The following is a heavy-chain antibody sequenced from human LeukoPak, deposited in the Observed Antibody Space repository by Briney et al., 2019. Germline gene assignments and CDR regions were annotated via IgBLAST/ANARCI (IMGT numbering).Heavy chain of an antibody. CDR1: GYTFTGYY. CDR2: INPNSGGT. CDR3: ARGAIASSSQNKKYGMDV. V-gene: IGHV1-2*02. J-gene: IGHJ6*02. Sequence: GASVKVSCKASGYTFTGYYMRWVRQAPGQGLEWMGWINPNSGGTNYAQKFQGRVTMTRDTSISTAYMELSRLRSDDTAVYYCARGAIASSSQNKKYGMDVWGQGTTVTVSS. D-gene: IGHD6-13*01.